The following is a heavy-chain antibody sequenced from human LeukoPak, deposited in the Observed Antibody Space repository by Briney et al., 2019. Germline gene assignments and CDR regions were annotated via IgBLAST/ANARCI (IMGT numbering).Heavy chain of an antibody. Sequence: ASVKVSCKASGYTFTSYGISWVRQAPGQGLEWMGWINPNSGGTNYAQKFQGRVTMTRDTSISTAYMELSRLRSDDTAVYYCARVLNIAAAGKGANWFDPWGQGTLVTVSS. D-gene: IGHD6-13*01. V-gene: IGHV1-2*02. CDR1: GYTFTSYG. CDR3: ARVLNIAAAGKGANWFDP. CDR2: INPNSGGT. J-gene: IGHJ5*02.